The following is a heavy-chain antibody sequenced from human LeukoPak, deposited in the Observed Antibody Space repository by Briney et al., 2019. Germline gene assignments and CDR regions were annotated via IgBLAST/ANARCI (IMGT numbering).Heavy chain of an antibody. CDR1: GFSFIGYA. Sequence: GRSLRLSCAVSGFSFIGYAMHWVRQAPGKGLEWLSYISSSSRTMYYADSVRGRFTISRDNAKNSLYLQMNSLRAEDTAVYYCASLGTYYDILTTYRVHKDAYWGQGTLVTVSS. CDR2: ISSSSRTM. V-gene: IGHV3-48*01. D-gene: IGHD3-9*01. CDR3: ASLGTYYDILTTYRVHKDAY. J-gene: IGHJ4*02.